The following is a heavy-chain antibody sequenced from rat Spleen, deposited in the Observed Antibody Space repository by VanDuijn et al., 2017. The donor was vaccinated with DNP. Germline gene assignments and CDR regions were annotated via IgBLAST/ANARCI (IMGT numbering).Heavy chain of an antibody. CDR1: GFTFNNYW. CDR2: ITDSGGTT. J-gene: IGHJ2*01. CDR3: ARDFNWALDY. Sequence: EVKLVESGGGLVQPGRSLKLSCVASGFTFNNYWMTWIRQVPGKGLEWVASITDSGGTTFYPDSVKGRFTISRDNAKDTLYLQMNSLRSEDTATYYCARDFNWALDYWGQGVMVTVSS. V-gene: IGHV5-31*01. D-gene: IGHD5-1*01.